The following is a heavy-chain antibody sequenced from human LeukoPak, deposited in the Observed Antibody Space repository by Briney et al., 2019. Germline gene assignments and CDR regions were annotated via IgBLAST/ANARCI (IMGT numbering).Heavy chain of an antibody. V-gene: IGHV7-4-1*02. CDR1: GYTFTSYV. Sequence: EASVKVSCKASGYTFTSYVMNWVRQAPGQGLEWMGWINTNTGNPTYAQGFTGRFVFSLDTSVSTAYLQISSLKAEDTAVYYCAKGSSWSHRGFDPWGQGTLVTVSS. D-gene: IGHD6-13*01. J-gene: IGHJ5*02. CDR2: INTNTGNP. CDR3: AKGSSWSHRGFDP.